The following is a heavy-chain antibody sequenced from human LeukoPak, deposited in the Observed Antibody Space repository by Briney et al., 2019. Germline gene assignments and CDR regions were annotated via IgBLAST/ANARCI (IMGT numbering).Heavy chain of an antibody. CDR2: ISGSGGST. Sequence: GGSLRLSCAVSGFTFSSYDMSWVRQAPGKGLEWVSGISGSGGSTYYADSVKGRFTISRDTSKNALYLQMNSLRAEDTAVYYCARPLSGYSSSLGYWGQGTLVTVSS. D-gene: IGHD6-6*01. V-gene: IGHV3-23*01. J-gene: IGHJ4*02. CDR1: GFTFSSYD. CDR3: ARPLSGYSSSLGY.